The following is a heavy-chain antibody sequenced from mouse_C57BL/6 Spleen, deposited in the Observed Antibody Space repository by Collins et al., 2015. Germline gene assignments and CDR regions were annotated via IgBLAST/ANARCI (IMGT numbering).Heavy chain of an antibody. CDR2: INPYNGDT. D-gene: IGHD3-2*02. J-gene: IGHJ4*01. Sequence: VKMSCKASGYTFTDYYLNWVKQSHGKSLEWIGVINPYNGDTTYNQKFKGKATLTVDKSSSTAYMELNSLTSEDSAVYYCARQLRLPGAMDYWGQGTSVTVSS. V-gene: IGHV1-19*01. CDR3: ARQLRLPGAMDY. CDR1: GYTFTDYY.